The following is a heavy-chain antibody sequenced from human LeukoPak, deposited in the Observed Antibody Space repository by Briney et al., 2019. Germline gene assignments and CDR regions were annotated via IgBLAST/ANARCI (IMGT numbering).Heavy chain of an antibody. V-gene: IGHV1-8*01. J-gene: IGHJ6*03. CDR1: GYTFTSYD. CDR2: MNPYNGNT. CDR3: ARAAVNLHPNHYYYMDV. Sequence: ASVKVSCKASGYTFTSYDINWVRQATGQELEWMGWMNPYNGNTGYAQKFEGRVIMTRDTSISTAYLELSSLTSEDTAVYYCARAAVNLHPNHYYYMDVWGKGTTVTVSS.